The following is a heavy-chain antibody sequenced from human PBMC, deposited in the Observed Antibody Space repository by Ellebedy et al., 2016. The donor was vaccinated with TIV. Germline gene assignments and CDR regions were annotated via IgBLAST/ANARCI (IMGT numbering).Heavy chain of an antibody. CDR2: IYSGGST. CDR3: ARGYYDSSGYCPDY. Sequence: GESLKISCAASGFTVSSNYMSWVRQAPGKGLEWVSVIYSGGSTYYADSVKGRFNISRDNSKNTLYLQMNSLRAEDTAVYYCARGYYDSSGYCPDYWGQGTLVTVSS. CDR1: GFTVSSNY. D-gene: IGHD3-22*01. J-gene: IGHJ4*02. V-gene: IGHV3-53*01.